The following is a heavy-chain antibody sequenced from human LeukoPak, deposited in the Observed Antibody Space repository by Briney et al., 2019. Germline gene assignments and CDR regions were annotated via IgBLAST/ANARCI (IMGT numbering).Heavy chain of an antibody. V-gene: IGHV1-18*04. J-gene: IGHJ4*02. CDR3: ARVLSSSWYPPSDY. D-gene: IGHD6-13*01. Sequence: ASVTVSCKASGYTFTNYGISWVRQAPGKGLEWMGWISAYNGNTNYAQKLQGRVTITTDTSTSTAYMELRSLRSDDTAVYYCARVLSSSWYPPSDYWGQGTLVTVSS. CDR2: ISAYNGNT. CDR1: GYTFTNYG.